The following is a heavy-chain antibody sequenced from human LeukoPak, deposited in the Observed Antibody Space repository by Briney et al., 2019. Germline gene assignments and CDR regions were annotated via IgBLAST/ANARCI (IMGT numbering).Heavy chain of an antibody. CDR1: GFTFSSYG. D-gene: IGHD6-25*01. CDR2: ISGSGGST. J-gene: IGHJ3*02. Sequence: GGTLRLSCAASGFTFSSYGMSWVRQAPGKGLEWVSAISGSGGSTYYADSVKGRFTISRDNSKNSLYLQMNSLRAGDTAVYYCARVLTVRSGGYDAFDIWGQGTMVTVSS. CDR3: ARVLTVRSGGYDAFDI. V-gene: IGHV3-23*01.